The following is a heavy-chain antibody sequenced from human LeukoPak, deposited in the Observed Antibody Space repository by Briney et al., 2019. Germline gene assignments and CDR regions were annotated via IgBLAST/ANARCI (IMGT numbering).Heavy chain of an antibody. CDR1: GGTFSSFA. D-gene: IGHD3-9*01. J-gene: IGHJ6*01. CDR2: IIPILGIA. CDR3: AREVDYDILTGYYKKKYYYYYYGMDV. V-gene: IGHV1-69*04. Sequence: SVKVSCKASGGTFSSFAISWVRQAPGQGLEWMGRIIPILGIANYAQKFQGRVTITADKSTSTAYVELSSLRSEDTAVYYCAREVDYDILTGYYKKKYYYYYYGMDVWGQGNTVTVSS.